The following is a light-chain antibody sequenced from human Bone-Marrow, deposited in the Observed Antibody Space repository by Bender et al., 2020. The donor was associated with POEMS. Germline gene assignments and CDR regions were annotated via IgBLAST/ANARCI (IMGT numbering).Light chain of an antibody. CDR3: QAWDTDTMI. CDR2: QDT. Sequence: SYELTQPPSVSVSPGQTASITCSGDNLGDKYVSWYQQKPGQSPVLVIYQDTKRPSGIPERFSGSNSGNTATLTISGTQAMDEADYDCQAWDTDTMIFGGGTKLTVL. V-gene: IGLV3-1*01. CDR1: NLGDKY. J-gene: IGLJ2*01.